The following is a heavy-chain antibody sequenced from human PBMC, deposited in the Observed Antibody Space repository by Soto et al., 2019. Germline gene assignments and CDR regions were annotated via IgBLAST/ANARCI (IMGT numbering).Heavy chain of an antibody. CDR2: LSSSGTTI. Sequence: PGGSLRLSCAASGFPFSDYYMSWIRQAPGKGLEWLSYLSSSGTTIYYTDSVKGRFTISRDNAKNSLYLQMNSLRAEDTAVYYCARDHDAFDIWGQGTMVTVSS. CDR1: GFPFSDYY. CDR3: ARDHDAFDI. J-gene: IGHJ3*02. V-gene: IGHV3-11*01.